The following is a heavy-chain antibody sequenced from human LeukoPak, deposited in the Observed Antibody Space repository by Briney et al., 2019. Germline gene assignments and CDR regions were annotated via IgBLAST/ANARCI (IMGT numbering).Heavy chain of an antibody. CDR1: GGSISTYY. CDR2: IYYSGST. V-gene: IGHV4-59*01. CDR3: ARGTSVTSPDMDV. Sequence: SETLSLTCSVSGGSISTYYWSWIRQPPGKGLEWIGYIYYSGSTNYNPSLKSRVTISVDTSKNQFSLKLSSVTAADTAVYYCARGTSVTSPDMDVWGKGTTVTVSS. D-gene: IGHD4-11*01. J-gene: IGHJ6*03.